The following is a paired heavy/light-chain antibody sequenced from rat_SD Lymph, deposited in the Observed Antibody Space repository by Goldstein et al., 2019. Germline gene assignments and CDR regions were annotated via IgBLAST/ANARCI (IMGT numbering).Heavy chain of an antibody. CDR1: GFTFNNYW. CDR2: ITNTGGST. Sequence: EVQLVESGGGLVQPGRSLKLSCVASGFTFNNYWMTWIRQAPGKGLEWVASITNTGGSTYYPDSVKGRFTISRDNAKSTLYLQMNSLRSEDTATYYCTRDRGILRTLYVMDAWGQGASVTVSS. D-gene: IGHD1-6*01. V-gene: IGHV5-31*01. J-gene: IGHJ4*01. CDR3: TRDRGILRTLYVMDA.
Light chain of an antibody. CDR3: FQHNSWPLT. J-gene: IGKJ5*01. CDR1: QNINKY. V-gene: IGKV22S1*01. CDR2: NTN. Sequence: DIQMTQSPSLLSASVGDRVTINCKASQNINKYLNWYQQKLGEAPKLLIYNTNNLQTGIPSRFSGSGSGTDYTLTISSLQPEDFGTYFCFQHNSWPLTFGSGTKLEIK.